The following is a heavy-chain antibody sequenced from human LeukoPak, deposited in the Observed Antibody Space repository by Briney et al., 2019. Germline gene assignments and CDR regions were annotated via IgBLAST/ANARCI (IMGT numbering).Heavy chain of an antibody. Sequence: PGGSLRPSCAVSGFTFSDYYMDWVRQAPGKGLEWVGRRRDKGKSYTTEYAASVKGRFTISRDASKNLLYLQMNSLKTGDTAVYYCARIYYDSTTHFDYWGQGVLVTVSS. D-gene: IGHD3-22*01. CDR3: ARIYYDSTTHFDY. CDR2: RRDKGKSYTT. J-gene: IGHJ4*02. V-gene: IGHV3-72*01. CDR1: GFTFSDYY.